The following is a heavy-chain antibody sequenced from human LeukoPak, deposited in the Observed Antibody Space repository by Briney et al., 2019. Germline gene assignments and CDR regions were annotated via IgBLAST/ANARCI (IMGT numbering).Heavy chain of an antibody. J-gene: IGHJ4*02. Sequence: PGGSLRLSCAASGFTFSSYAMHWVRQAPGKGLEYVSGISSNGSSTYYANSVKGRFTISRDNSKNTLYLQIGSLRAEDMAVYYCARDIASGIEPRPLYYWGQGTLVTVSS. V-gene: IGHV3-64*01. CDR3: ARDIASGIEPRPLYY. D-gene: IGHD6-6*01. CDR1: GFTFSSYA. CDR2: ISSNGSST.